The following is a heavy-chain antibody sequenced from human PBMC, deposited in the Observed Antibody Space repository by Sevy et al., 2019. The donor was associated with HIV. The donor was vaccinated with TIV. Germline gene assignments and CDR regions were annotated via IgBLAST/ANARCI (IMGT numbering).Heavy chain of an antibody. V-gene: IGHV4-59*13. CDR1: GGSISSYY. Sequence: SETLSLTCTVSGGSISSYYWSWIRQPPGKGLEWIGYIYYSGSTNYNPSLKSRVTISVDTSKNQFSMKLSSVTAADTAVYYCARDSSSSSYYYYGMDVWGQGTTVTVSS. CDR3: ARDSSSSSYYYYGMDV. J-gene: IGHJ6*02. D-gene: IGHD6-6*01. CDR2: IYYSGST.